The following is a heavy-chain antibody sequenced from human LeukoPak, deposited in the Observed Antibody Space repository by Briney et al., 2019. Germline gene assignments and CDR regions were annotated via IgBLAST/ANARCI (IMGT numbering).Heavy chain of an antibody. J-gene: IGHJ4*02. Sequence: GRSLRLSCAAPGMTFSSYGMHWVRQAPGKGLEWVAVISYDGSNKYYADSVKGRFTISRDNSKNTLYLQMNSLRAEDTAVYYCARDGRWLQLEYYFDYWGQGTLVTGSS. CDR2: ISYDGSNK. CDR3: ARDGRWLQLEYYFDY. CDR1: GMTFSSYG. V-gene: IGHV3-30*03. D-gene: IGHD5-24*01.